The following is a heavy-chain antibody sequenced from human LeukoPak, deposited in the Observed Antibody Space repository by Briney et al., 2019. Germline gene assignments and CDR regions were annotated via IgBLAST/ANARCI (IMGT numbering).Heavy chain of an antibody. V-gene: IGHV3-30*18. CDR1: GFTFSSYG. CDR2: ISYDGSNK. J-gene: IGHJ4*02. Sequence: GGSLRLSCAASGFTFSSYGMHWVRQAPGKGLEWVAVISYDGSNKYYADSVKGRFTISRDNSKNTLYLQMNSLRAEDTAVYYCAKDEGPYSSGWYYFDYWAREPWSPSP. CDR3: AKDEGPYSSGWYYFDY. D-gene: IGHD6-19*01.